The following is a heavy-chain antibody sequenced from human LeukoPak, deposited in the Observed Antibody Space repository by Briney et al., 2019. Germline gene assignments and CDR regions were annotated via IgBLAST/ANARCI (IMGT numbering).Heavy chain of an antibody. V-gene: IGHV4-4*02. J-gene: IGHJ4*02. CDR2: IHLSGRT. D-gene: IGHD2-8*01. Sequence: TSETLSLTCGVSGGSITTTNWWRWVRQPPGQGLEWIGEIHLSGRTNYNPSLNSRVTLALDTSKNHLSLSLTSVTAADTAVYYCSRENGAFSPFGYWGQGTLVTVPS. CDR3: SRENGAFSPFGY. CDR1: GGSITTTNW.